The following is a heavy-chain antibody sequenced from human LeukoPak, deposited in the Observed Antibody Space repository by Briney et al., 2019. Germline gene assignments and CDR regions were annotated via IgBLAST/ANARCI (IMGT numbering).Heavy chain of an antibody. V-gene: IGHV1-2*02. CDR3: ARERSVMVRGNLNWFDP. J-gene: IGHJ5*02. Sequence: ASVKVSCKASGYTFTGYYMHWVRQAPGQGLEWMGWINPNSGDTNYAQKFQGRVTMTRDTSISTAYMELSGLRSDDTAVYYCARERSVMVRGNLNWFDPWGQGTLVTVSS. D-gene: IGHD3-10*01. CDR2: INPNSGDT. CDR1: GYTFTGYY.